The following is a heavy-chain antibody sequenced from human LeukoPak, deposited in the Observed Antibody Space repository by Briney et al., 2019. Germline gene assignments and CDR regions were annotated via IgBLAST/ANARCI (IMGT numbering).Heavy chain of an antibody. Sequence: GGSLRLSCAASGFTFSNYGMSWVRQAPGKGLEWVSAIRGGDGSTYYADSVRGRFTISRDNSKSTLSLQMNSLRAEDTAIYYCATYRQVLLPFESWGQGTLVTVSS. CDR3: ATYRQVLLPFES. CDR1: GFTFSNYG. V-gene: IGHV3-23*01. J-gene: IGHJ4*02. D-gene: IGHD2-8*02. CDR2: IRGGDGST.